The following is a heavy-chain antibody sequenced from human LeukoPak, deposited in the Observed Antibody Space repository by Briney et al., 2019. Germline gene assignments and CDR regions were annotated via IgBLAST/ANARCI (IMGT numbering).Heavy chain of an antibody. CDR1: GGSISSSSYY. CDR3: ARGLYSSVNDAFDI. V-gene: IGHV4-39*07. D-gene: IGHD6-19*01. CDR2: IYYSGST. Sequence: PSETLSLTCTVSGGSISSSSYYWGWIRQPPGKGLEWIGSIYYSGSTYYNPSLKSRVTISVDTSKNQFSLKLSSVTAADTAVYYCARGLYSSVNDAFDIWGQGTMVTVSS. J-gene: IGHJ3*02.